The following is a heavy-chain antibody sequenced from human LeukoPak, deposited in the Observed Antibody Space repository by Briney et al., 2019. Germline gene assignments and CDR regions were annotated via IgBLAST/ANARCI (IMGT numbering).Heavy chain of an antibody. Sequence: GGSLRLSCAASGFTFSNYAMHWVRQAPGKGLEWVSLISSGGTYEYYADSVKGRFTISRDNSKNMLYLQLNSLRAEDTAVYYCARDQMSSGGDCFDYWGQGTLVTVSS. CDR2: ISSGGTYE. CDR1: GFTFSNYA. CDR3: ARDQMSSGGDCFDY. J-gene: IGHJ4*02. V-gene: IGHV3-30*01. D-gene: IGHD2-15*01.